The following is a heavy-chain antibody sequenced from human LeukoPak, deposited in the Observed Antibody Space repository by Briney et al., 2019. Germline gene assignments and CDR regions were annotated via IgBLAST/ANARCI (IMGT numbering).Heavy chain of an antibody. CDR2: ITWDGGTT. J-gene: IGHJ4*02. Sequence: GGSLRPSCAASGFTFDDYTFHWVRQAPGKGLEWVSLITWDGGTTYYADSVKGRFTISRDNSKNSVYLQMNGLRTEDTALYYCTKDRYCTTTTCPLDYWGQGTLVTVSS. D-gene: IGHD2-2*01. V-gene: IGHV3-43*01. CDR3: TKDRYCTTTTCPLDY. CDR1: GFTFDDYT.